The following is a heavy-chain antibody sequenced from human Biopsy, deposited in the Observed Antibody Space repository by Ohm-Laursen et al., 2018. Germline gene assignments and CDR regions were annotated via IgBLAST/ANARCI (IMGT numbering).Heavy chain of an antibody. CDR1: GYTFTDYF. J-gene: IGHJ6*02. V-gene: IGHV1-2*02. D-gene: IGHD3-3*01. CDR2: IKPNNGDT. CDR3: ATRGGDDFWSGHYSEIYYYYTLDV. Sequence: ASVKVSCKAYGYTFTDYFVHWVRQAPGQGLECLGWIKPNNGDTDYSQRFQGRVTLAWDRSTSTGYMEVSSLRSGDTALYYCATRGGDDFWSGHYSEIYYYYTLDVWGQGTTVTVSS.